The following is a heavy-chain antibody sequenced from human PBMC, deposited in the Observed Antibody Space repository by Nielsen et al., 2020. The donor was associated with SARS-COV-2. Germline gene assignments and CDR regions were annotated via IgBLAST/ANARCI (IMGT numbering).Heavy chain of an antibody. CDR3: AKDQYSSSWYLTYYYGMDV. CDR1: GFTFSSYA. D-gene: IGHD6-13*01. CDR2: ISGSGGST. J-gene: IGHJ6*02. Sequence: GESLKISCAASGFTFSSYAMSWVRQAPGKGLEWVSAISGSGGSTYYADSVKGRFTISGDDSKNTLYLQMNSLRAEDTAVYYCAKDQYSSSWYLTYYYGMDVWGQGTTVTVSS. V-gene: IGHV3-23*01.